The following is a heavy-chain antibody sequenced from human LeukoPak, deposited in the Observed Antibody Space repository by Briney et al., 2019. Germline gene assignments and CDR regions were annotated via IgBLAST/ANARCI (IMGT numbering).Heavy chain of an antibody. CDR1: GFTVSSNY. J-gene: IGHJ6*03. V-gene: IGHV3-53*01. D-gene: IGHD2-2*01. CDR3: ARVLYEALNIVVVPAAPYYYMDV. CDR2: NYSGGST. Sequence: GGSLRLSCAASGFTVSSNYMSWVRQAPGAGLEGGSVNYSGGSTYYADAVKGRFTISRDNSKNTLYLQMNSLRAEDTAVYYCARVLYEALNIVVVPAAPYYYMDVWGKGTTVTVSS.